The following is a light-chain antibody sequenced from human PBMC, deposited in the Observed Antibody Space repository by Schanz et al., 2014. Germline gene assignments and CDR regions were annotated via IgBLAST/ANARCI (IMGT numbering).Light chain of an antibody. CDR1: SSDVGAYNY. Sequence: QSALTQPRSVSGSPGQSVTISCTGTSSDVGAYNYVSWYQQPPGKAPQLIIYDVIKRPSGVPDRFSGSKSGNTASLTISGLQAEDEANYFCTSYTSSDTLVLGGGTKLTVL. V-gene: IGLV2-11*01. CDR2: DVI. CDR3: TSYTSSDTLV. J-gene: IGLJ2*01.